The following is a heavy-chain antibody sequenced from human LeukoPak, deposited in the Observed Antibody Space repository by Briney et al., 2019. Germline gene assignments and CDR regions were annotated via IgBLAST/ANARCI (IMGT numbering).Heavy chain of an antibody. D-gene: IGHD3-10*01. J-gene: IGHJ5*02. V-gene: IGHV3-33*01. CDR3: ARGGDSGSYYNNWFDP. Sequence: PGGSLRLSCAASGFTFSSNGMHWVRQALGKGLEWVAVIWYDGSNKYYADSVKGRFTISRDNSKNTLYLQMNSLRAEDTAVYYCARGGDSGSYYNNWFDPWGQGTLVTVSS. CDR2: IWYDGSNK. CDR1: GFTFSSNG.